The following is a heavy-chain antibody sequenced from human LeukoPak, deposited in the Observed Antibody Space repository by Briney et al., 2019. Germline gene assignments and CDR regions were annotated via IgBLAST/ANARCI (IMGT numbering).Heavy chain of an antibody. D-gene: IGHD3-22*01. Sequence: ASVKVSCKASGYTFTSYYMHWVRQAPGQGLEWMGIINPSGGSTNYAEKFQGRVTMTRDTSTSTVYVELSSLRSEDTAVYYCASKWVTYYYNSSAYHYPTDVFDIWGQGTMVTVSS. V-gene: IGHV1-46*01. CDR1: GYTFTSYY. CDR2: INPSGGST. J-gene: IGHJ3*02. CDR3: ASKWVTYYYNSSAYHYPTDVFDI.